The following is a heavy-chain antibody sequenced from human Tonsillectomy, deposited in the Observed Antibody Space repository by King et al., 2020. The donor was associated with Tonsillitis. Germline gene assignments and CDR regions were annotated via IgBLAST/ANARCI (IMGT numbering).Heavy chain of an antibody. CDR1: GFTFSRYD. J-gene: IGHJ6*03. Sequence: VQLVESGGGLVQPGGSLRLSCAASGFTFSRYDMHWVRQATGKGLEWVSAIGTAGDTYYPGSVKGRFTISRENAKNSLYLQMNSLRAGDTAVYYCARAKRAYYDSSRYYLNYYYMDVWGKGTTVTVSS. CDR2: IGTAGDT. D-gene: IGHD3-22*01. CDR3: ARAKRAYYDSSRYYLNYYYMDV. V-gene: IGHV3-13*04.